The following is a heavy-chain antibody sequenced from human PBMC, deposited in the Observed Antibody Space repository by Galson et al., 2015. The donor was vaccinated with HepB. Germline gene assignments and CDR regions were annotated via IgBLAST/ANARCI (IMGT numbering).Heavy chain of an antibody. CDR3: ARGGFVAVTGVRMDV. D-gene: IGHD2-21*02. CDR1: GYIFNSYG. J-gene: IGHJ6*02. CDR2: ISVYNGNT. Sequence: SVKVSCKASGYIFNSYGISWVRQAPGQGLEWMGWISVYNGNTKYAEELQGRVTLTADTSKTTAYMELKDLRADDTAVYYCARGGFVAVTGVRMDVWGQGTTVIVS. V-gene: IGHV1-18*01.